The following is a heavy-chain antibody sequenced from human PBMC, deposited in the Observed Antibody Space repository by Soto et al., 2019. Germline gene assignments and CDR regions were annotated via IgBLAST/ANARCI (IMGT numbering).Heavy chain of an antibody. V-gene: IGHV1-18*01. CDR3: AREVKDPWELPRVCYFDY. CDR1: GYTFTSYG. Sequence: ASVKVSCKASGYTFTSYGISWVRQAPGQGLEWMGWISAYNGNTNYAQKLQGRVTMTTDTSTSTAYMELRSLRSDDTAVYYCAREVKDPWELPRVCYFDYWGQGTLVTVSS. CDR2: ISAYNGNT. D-gene: IGHD1-26*01. J-gene: IGHJ4*02.